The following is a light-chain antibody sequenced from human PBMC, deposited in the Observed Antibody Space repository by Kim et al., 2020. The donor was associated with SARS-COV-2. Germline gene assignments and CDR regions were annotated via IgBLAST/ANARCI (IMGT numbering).Light chain of an antibody. V-gene: IGLV3-1*01. J-gene: IGLJ2*01. CDR2: QGH. Sequence: SVSPGQPARISCAGVRLVDKSAFCDKQRSGQSPVLFFYQGHQRPSGVPARFSGFLSGNPATLTISGAQPMDVADCYCQAWDSSPSIFGGGTKLTVL. CDR3: QAWDSSPSI. CDR1: RLVDKS.